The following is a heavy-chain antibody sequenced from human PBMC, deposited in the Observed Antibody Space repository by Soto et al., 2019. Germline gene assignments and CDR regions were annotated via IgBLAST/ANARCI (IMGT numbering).Heavy chain of an antibody. CDR2: IIPIFGTA. CDR3: AKLFWGGPAAIWFDP. Sequence: VASVKVSCKASGGTFSSYAISWVRQAPGQGLEWMGGIIPIFGTANYAQKFQGRVTITADESTSTAYMELSSLRSEDTAVYYCAKLFWGGPAAIWFDPWGQGTLVTVSS. V-gene: IGHV1-69*13. J-gene: IGHJ5*02. D-gene: IGHD2-2*01. CDR1: GGTFSSYA.